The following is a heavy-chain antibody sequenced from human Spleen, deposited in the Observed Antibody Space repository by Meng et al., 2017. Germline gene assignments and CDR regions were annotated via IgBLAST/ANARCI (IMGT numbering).Heavy chain of an antibody. CDR3: ARDGGLGGTIDNLSLYGMDV. Sequence: SETLSLTCTVSGGSASSYFWNGIRQPPGKGLEWIGSIYYSGSTYYNPSLKSRVTISVDTSKNQFSLKLSSVTAADTAVYYCARDGGLGGTIDNLSLYGMDVWGQGSTVTVSS. V-gene: IGHV4-39*07. D-gene: IGHD3-16*01. CDR2: IYYSGST. J-gene: IGHJ6*02. CDR1: GGSASSYF.